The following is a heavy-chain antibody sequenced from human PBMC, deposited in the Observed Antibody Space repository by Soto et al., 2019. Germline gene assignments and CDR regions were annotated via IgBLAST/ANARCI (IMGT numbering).Heavy chain of an antibody. CDR2: IYTGDSDT. V-gene: IGHV5-51*01. CDR3: ASIYYYGSGSYSSVFDI. Sequence: PGESLKISCKGSGYSFTSYWIGWVRQMPGKGLEWVGIIYTGDSDTRYSPSFQGQVTISAEKSINTAYLQWSGLKASDTAMYYCASIYYYGSGSYSSVFDIWGQGTMVTVSS. J-gene: IGHJ3*02. CDR1: GYSFTSYW. D-gene: IGHD3-10*01.